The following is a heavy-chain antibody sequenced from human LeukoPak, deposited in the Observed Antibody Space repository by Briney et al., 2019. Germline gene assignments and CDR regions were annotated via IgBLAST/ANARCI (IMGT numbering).Heavy chain of an antibody. Sequence: KASETLSLTCTVSGGSISSSSYYWGWIRQPPGKGLEWIGSIYYSGSTYYNPSLKSRVTISVDTSKNQFSLKLSSVTAADTAVYYCAGGSLYYYYYYMDVWGKGTTVTVSS. D-gene: IGHD3-16*01. CDR2: IYYSGST. V-gene: IGHV4-39*01. J-gene: IGHJ6*03. CDR1: GGSISSSSYY. CDR3: AGGSLYYYYYYMDV.